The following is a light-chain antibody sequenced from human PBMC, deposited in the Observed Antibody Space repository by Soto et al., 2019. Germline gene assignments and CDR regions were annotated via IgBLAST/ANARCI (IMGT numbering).Light chain of an antibody. CDR3: QQYDRWPPWT. Sequence: EIVMMQSPAILSVSPGERATLSCRTSQSVSGDLAWYQQKPGQAPRLLMYRTSIRATSVPARFSGSGSGTDFTLTISSLQSEDFAVYYCQQYDRWPPWTFGQGTKVEIK. V-gene: IGKV3-15*01. CDR2: RTS. CDR1: QSVSGD. J-gene: IGKJ1*01.